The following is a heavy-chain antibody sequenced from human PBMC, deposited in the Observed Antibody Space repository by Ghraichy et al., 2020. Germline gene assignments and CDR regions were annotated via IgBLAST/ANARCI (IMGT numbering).Heavy chain of an antibody. CDR3: AKVRFSGTYPYHFDY. CDR2: VSGSGGYT. J-gene: IGHJ4*02. CDR1: GFTFNNYT. Sequence: GGSLRLSCAASGFTFNNYTMSWVRQAPGKGLEWVSAVSGSGGYTYYADSVQGRFSISRDNSENTVFLQMNSLRAEDTAIYYCAKVRFSGTYPYHFDYWGTGTLVTVSS. V-gene: IGHV3-23*01. D-gene: IGHD1-26*01.